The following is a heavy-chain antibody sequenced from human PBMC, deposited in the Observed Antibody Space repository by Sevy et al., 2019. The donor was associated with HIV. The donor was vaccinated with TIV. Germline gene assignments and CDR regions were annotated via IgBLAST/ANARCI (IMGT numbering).Heavy chain of an antibody. CDR2: ISGSGSST. J-gene: IGHJ4*02. CDR3: AKEGGSHYDTSGSFDD. V-gene: IGHV3-23*01. Sequence: GGYLRLSCTTSGFTFRIYAMSWVRQAPGKGLEWVSAISGSGSSTYYADSVKGRFTISRDNSKNTLYLQMNSLRAEDTAVFYCAKEGGSHYDTSGSFDDWGQGTRVTVSS. CDR1: GFTFRIYA. D-gene: IGHD3-22*01.